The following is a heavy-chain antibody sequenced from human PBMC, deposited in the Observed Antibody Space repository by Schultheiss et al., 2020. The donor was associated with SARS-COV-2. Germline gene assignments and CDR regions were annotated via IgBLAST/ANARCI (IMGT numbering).Heavy chain of an antibody. Sequence: GSLRLSCAASGFTFSSYAMSWVRQAPGKGLEWVSAISGSGGSTYYADSVKGRFTISRDNAKNSLYLQMNSLRAEDTAVYYCARGLRASSSFGYWGQGTLVTVSS. D-gene: IGHD6-6*01. V-gene: IGHV3-23*01. J-gene: IGHJ4*02. CDR2: ISGSGGST. CDR1: GFTFSSYA. CDR3: ARGLRASSSFGY.